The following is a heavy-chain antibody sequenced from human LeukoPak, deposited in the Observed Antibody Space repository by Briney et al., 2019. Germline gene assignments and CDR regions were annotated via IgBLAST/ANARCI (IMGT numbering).Heavy chain of an antibody. CDR2: IYTSEST. D-gene: IGHD6-19*01. CDR1: GGSISSRSYY. CDR3: ARDPVAGPLDY. Sequence: SETLSLTCTVSGGSISSRSYYWNWIRQPAGKGLEWIGRIYTSESTKYNPSLKSRVTISVDMSKNQFSLNLSSVTAADTAVYYCARDPVAGPLDYWGQGTLVTVSS. J-gene: IGHJ4*02. V-gene: IGHV4-61*02.